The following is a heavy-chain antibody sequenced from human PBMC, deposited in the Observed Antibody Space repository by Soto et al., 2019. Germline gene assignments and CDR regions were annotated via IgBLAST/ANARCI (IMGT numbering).Heavy chain of an antibody. J-gene: IGHJ4*02. CDR1: GFTFNNYG. Sequence: QVQVVESGGGVVQPGTSLRLSCAASGFTFNNYGMHWVRQAPGKGLEWVAVIWYDASHKYYADSVKGRFTISRDNSKNTLYLQMSSLRGEDTAVYYCVRDKTFGGIIGSAFDSWGQGNLVTVSS. D-gene: IGHD3-16*02. CDR3: VRDKTFGGIIGSAFDS. V-gene: IGHV3-33*01. CDR2: IWYDASHK.